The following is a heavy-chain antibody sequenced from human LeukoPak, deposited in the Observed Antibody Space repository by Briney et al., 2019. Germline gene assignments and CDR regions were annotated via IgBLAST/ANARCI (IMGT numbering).Heavy chain of an antibody. Sequence: ASVKVSCKASGGTFSSYAISWVRQAPGQGLEWMGGIIPIFGTANYAQKFQGRVMITADESTSTAYMELSSLRSEDTAVYYCARDSGTRDIVVVPAAILDYWGQGTLVTVSS. CDR1: GGTFSSYA. CDR3: ARDSGTRDIVVVPAAILDY. CDR2: IIPIFGTA. J-gene: IGHJ4*02. V-gene: IGHV1-69*13. D-gene: IGHD2-2*02.